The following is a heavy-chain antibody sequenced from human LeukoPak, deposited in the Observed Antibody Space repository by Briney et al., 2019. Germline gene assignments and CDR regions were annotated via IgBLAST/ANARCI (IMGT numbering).Heavy chain of an antibody. J-gene: IGHJ5*02. CDR2: ISAYNGNT. CDR1: GYTLTSYG. CDR3: ARDTAAVAGPNWFDP. D-gene: IGHD6-19*01. Sequence: ASVKVSCKASGYTLTSYGISWVRQAPGQGLEWMGWISAYNGNTNYAQKLQGRVTMTTDTSTSTAYMELRSLRSDDTAVYYCARDTAAVAGPNWFDPWGQGTLVTVSS. V-gene: IGHV1-18*01.